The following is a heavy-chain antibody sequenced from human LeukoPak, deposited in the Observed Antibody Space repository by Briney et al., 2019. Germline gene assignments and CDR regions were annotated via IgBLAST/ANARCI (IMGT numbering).Heavy chain of an antibody. J-gene: IGHJ4*02. V-gene: IGHV4-59*08. D-gene: IGHD3-9*01. CDR1: GGSISSYY. CDR3: ARLSWLVIGGGLTFDY. Sequence: SSETLSLTCTVSGGSISSYYWSWIRQPPGKGLEWIGYIYYSGSTNYNPSLKSRVTISVDTSKNQFSLKLSSVTAADTAVYYCARLSWLVIGGGLTFDYWGQGTLVTVSS. CDR2: IYYSGST.